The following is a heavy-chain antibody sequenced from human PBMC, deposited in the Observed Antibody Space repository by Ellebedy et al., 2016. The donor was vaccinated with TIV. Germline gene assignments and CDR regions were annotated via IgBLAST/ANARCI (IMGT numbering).Heavy chain of an antibody. J-gene: IGHJ5*02. V-gene: IGHV3-23*01. Sequence: GESLKISCAASGFTFSTYAMSWVRQAPGKGLEWVSSINAAGGAKYYADSVRGRFTISRDNSKNMLHLQMDSLRAEDLAAYYCAKSAGSSWFDLWGQGALVTVSS. D-gene: IGHD3-10*01. CDR3: AKSAGSSWFDL. CDR1: GFTFSTYA. CDR2: INAAGGAK.